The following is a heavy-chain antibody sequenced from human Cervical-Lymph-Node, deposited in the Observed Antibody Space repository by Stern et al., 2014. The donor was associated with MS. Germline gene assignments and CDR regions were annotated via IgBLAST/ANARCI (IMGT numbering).Heavy chain of an antibody. CDR3: ARGRGGNYRYYFDY. CDR1: GFTFSSYS. J-gene: IGHJ4*02. D-gene: IGHD4-23*01. V-gene: IGHV3-21*01. CDR2: IRSGGSYI. Sequence: EVQLVESGGGLVKPGGSLRLSCAASGFTFSSYSMNWVRQAPGKGLEWVASIRSGGSYIYYADSLKGRFTISRDNAKNSLYLQMNSLRAEDTAVYDCARGRGGNYRYYFDYWGQGTLVTVSS.